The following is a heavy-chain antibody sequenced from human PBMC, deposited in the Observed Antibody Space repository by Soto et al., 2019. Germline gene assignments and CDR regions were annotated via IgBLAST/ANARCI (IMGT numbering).Heavy chain of an antibody. V-gene: IGHV4-30-2*01. CDR2: IYHSGST. CDR1: GGSISSGGYS. CDR3: ASSYYDFWSGANWFDP. D-gene: IGHD3-3*01. J-gene: IGHJ5*02. Sequence: QLQLQESASGLVKPSQTLSLTCAVSGGSISSGGYSWSWIRQPPGKGLEWIGYIYHSGSTYYNPSLKGRVTISVDRSKNQFYLKLSSVTAADTAVYYCASSYYDFWSGANWFDPWGQGTLVTVSS.